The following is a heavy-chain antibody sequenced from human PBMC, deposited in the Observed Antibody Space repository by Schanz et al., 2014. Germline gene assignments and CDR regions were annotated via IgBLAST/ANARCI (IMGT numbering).Heavy chain of an antibody. J-gene: IGHJ4*02. V-gene: IGHV3-48*04. CDR3: ARDLISSGWYG. CDR1: EFSFSNYS. D-gene: IGHD6-19*01. Sequence: EVHLVESGGSLVQPGGSLRLSCVASEFSFSNYSMNWVRQAPGKGLEWVSYISNSGTTIYYADSVKGRFTISRDNAKNSLYLQMNSLRVEDTAVYYCARDLISSGWYGWGQGTLVTVSS. CDR2: ISNSGTTI.